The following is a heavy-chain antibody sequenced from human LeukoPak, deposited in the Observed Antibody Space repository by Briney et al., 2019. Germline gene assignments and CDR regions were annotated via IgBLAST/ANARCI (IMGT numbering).Heavy chain of an antibody. J-gene: IGHJ4*02. Sequence: KPSETLSLTCAVYGGSFSGYYWSWIRQPPGKGLEWIGEINHSGSTNYNPSLKSRVTISVDTSKNQFSLRLTSVTAADTAVYYCARPLTGYSNSFVFWGQGTLVTVSS. V-gene: IGHV4-34*01. CDR1: GGSFSGYY. D-gene: IGHD4-11*01. CDR2: INHSGST. CDR3: ARPLTGYSNSFVF.